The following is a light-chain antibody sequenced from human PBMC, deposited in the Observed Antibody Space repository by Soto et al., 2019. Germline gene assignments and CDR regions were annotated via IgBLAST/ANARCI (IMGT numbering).Light chain of an antibody. J-gene: IGLJ2*01. Sequence: QPVLTQPPSASGTPGQRVTISCSGSSSNIGSNYVYWYQQLPGTAPKLLIYRNNQRPSGVPDRFSGSKSGTSASLAISGLRSEDEADYYCAAWDDSLSVVFGGGTKVTV. CDR1: SSNIGSNY. CDR3: AAWDDSLSVV. V-gene: IGLV1-47*01. CDR2: RNN.